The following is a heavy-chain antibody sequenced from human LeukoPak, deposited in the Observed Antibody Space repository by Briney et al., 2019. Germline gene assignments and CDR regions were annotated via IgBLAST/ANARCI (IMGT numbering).Heavy chain of an antibody. V-gene: IGHV3-48*01. CDR1: GFTFNTYT. CDR3: AKDSSVLVAADDY. J-gene: IGHJ4*02. D-gene: IGHD2-8*02. CDR2: ISGSSGII. Sequence: PGGSLRLSCAASGFTFNTYTMNWVRQAPGKGLEWVSYISGSSGIIDYADSVRGQFTISRDNAKNSLYLQMNSLRAEDTAVYYCAKDSSVLVAADDYWGQGTLVTVSS.